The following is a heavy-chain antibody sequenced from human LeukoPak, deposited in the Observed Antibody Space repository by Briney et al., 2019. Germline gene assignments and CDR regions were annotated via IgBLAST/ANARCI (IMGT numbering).Heavy chain of an antibody. CDR1: GYTFNNYG. CDR3: AKDWHILTGRNCFDP. V-gene: IGHV1-18*01. Sequence: ASVKVSCKASGYTFNNYGISWVRQAPGQGLGWMGWVSPYNGDTNYAQKFQGRVTMSTDPSTNTAYMELRSLRFDDTAIYYCAKDWHILTGRNCFDPWGQGTLVTVSS. J-gene: IGHJ5*02. D-gene: IGHD3-9*01. CDR2: VSPYNGDT.